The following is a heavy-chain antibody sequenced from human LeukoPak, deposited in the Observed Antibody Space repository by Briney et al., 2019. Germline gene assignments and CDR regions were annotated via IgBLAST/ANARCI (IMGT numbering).Heavy chain of an antibody. CDR3: ARGIYCSSTSCQGEFDY. J-gene: IGHJ4*02. Sequence: PSETLSLTCTVPGGSISSYYWSWIRQPAGKGLEWIGRIYTSGSTNYNPSLKSRVTMSVDTSKNQFSLKLSSVTAADTAVYYCARGIYCSSTSCQGEFDYWGQGTLVTVPS. CDR1: GGSISSYY. CDR2: IYTSGST. D-gene: IGHD2-2*01. V-gene: IGHV4-4*07.